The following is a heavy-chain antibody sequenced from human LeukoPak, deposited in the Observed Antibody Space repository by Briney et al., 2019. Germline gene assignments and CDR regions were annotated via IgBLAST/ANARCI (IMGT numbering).Heavy chain of an antibody. V-gene: IGHV1-2*02. CDR3: ARGPLLGYCRGGRCYAIDY. J-gene: IGHJ4*02. D-gene: IGHD2-15*01. CDR2: INPNSGGT. Sequence: ASVKVSCKASGYTFTGYYMHWVRQAPGQGLEWMGWINPNSGGTNYAQKFQGRVTITTDESTSTAYMELSSLRSEDTAVYYCARGPLLGYCRGGRCYAIDYWGQGTLVTVSS. CDR1: GYTFTGYY.